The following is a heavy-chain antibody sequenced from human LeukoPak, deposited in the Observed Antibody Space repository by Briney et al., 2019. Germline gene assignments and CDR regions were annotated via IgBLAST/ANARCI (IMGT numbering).Heavy chain of an antibody. CDR1: GFTFSSYA. Sequence: PGGSPRLSCADSGFTFSSYAMHWVRQAPGKGLEYVSDLSSNGGSTYYAKTVKGRFTISRDNSKNTLYLQMGSLRAEDMAVYYCARCVEYSVDKGVDYWGQGTLVTVSS. J-gene: IGHJ4*02. D-gene: IGHD5/OR15-5a*01. V-gene: IGHV3-64*01. CDR3: ARCVEYSVDKGVDY. CDR2: LSSNGGST.